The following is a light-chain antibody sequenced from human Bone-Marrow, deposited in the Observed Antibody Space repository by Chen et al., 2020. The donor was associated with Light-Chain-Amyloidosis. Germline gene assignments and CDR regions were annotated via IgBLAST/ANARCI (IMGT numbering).Light chain of an antibody. V-gene: IGLV6-57*01. CDR3: QSYQGSSQGV. J-gene: IGLJ3*02. CDR2: EDD. CDR1: SGSIATNY. Sequence: NFMLTQPHSVSESPGNTVIISCTPSSGSIATNYVQWYQQRPGSSPTTVIYEDDQRPSGVPDRFSGSIDRSSNSASLTISGLKTEDEADYYCQSYQGSSQGVFGGGTKLTVL.